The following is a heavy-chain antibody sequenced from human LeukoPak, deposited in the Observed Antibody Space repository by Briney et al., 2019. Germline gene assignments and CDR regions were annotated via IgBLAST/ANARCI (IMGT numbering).Heavy chain of an antibody. Sequence: GGSLTLTCSASGFTFRSYASHWVGQPPAREGEYVSAISSNGGSTYYADSVKGRFTISRDNSKNTLYLQMSSLRAEDTAVYYCVRISSSGWFAGDYWGQGTLVTVSS. V-gene: IGHV3-64D*06. CDR2: ISSNGGST. CDR3: VRISSSGWFAGDY. D-gene: IGHD6-19*01. CDR1: GFTFRSYA. J-gene: IGHJ4*02.